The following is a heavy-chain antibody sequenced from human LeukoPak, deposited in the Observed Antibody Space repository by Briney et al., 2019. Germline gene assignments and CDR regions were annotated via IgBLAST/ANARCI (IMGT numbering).Heavy chain of an antibody. V-gene: IGHV1-2*02. J-gene: IGHJ4*02. CDR2: INPNSGGT. CDR3: ARDLPPAGFLFDY. D-gene: IGHD2/OR15-2a*01. CDR1: GYTFTGYY. Sequence: ASVKVSCKASGYTFTGYYMHWVRQASGQGLEWMGWINPNSGGTNYAQKFQGRVTMTRDTSISTAYMELSRLRSDDTAVYYCARDLPPAGFLFDYWGQGTLVTVSS.